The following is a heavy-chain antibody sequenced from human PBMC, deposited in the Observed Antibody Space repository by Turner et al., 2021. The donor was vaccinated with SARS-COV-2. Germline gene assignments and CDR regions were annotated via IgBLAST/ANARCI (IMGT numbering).Heavy chain of an antibody. V-gene: IGHV4-39*01. D-gene: IGHD2-2*01. CDR2: IYSSVRT. CDR1: GGSITSSTYY. J-gene: IGHJ4*02. CDR3: ARSYHTYYFDY. Sequence: LQLQESGPGLVKPSETLSLTCTVSGGSITSSTYYWGWIRQPTGTGLDWIGSIYSSVRTYYKPSLKSRNTQSEDTTKNPFSLKLTAVTAADTAVYYCARSYHTYYFDYWGQGTLGTVSS.